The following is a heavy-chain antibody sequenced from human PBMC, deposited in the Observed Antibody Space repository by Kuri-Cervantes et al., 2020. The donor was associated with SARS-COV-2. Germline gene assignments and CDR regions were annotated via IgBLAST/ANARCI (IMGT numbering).Heavy chain of an antibody. CDR3: ARRAPYAKSGSYSYFLDL. CDR2: IYPGDSET. V-gene: IGHV5-51*01. Sequence: GESLKISCGGSGYRFTNYWIAWWRQMPGKGLEWMGIIYPGDSETKYSPSFQGQVTFSADRSISTVYLQFSSLKASDTAMYYCARRAPYAKSGSYSYFLDLWGQGALVTVSS. J-gene: IGHJ5*02. CDR1: GYRFTNYW. D-gene: IGHD3-3*01.